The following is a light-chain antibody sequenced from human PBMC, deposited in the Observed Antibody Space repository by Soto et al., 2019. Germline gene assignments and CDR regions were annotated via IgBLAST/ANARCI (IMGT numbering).Light chain of an antibody. V-gene: IGKV3-15*01. CDR2: GAS. J-gene: IGKJ4*01. CDR3: QQYNNWPPLT. CDR1: QSVSIN. Sequence: EIVMTQSPATLSVSPGERGTLSCRASQSVSINLAWYQQKPGQAPRLLIYGASTRATGIPARFSGSGSGTEFTLTISSLQSEDFALYYCQQYNNWPPLTFGGGTKVEIK.